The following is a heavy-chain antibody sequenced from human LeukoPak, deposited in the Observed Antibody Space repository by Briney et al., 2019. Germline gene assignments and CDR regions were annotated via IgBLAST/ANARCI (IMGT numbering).Heavy chain of an antibody. CDR2: IIPIFGTA. V-gene: IGHV1-69*13. Sequence: SVKVSCKASGGTFSRYAISWVRQAPGQGLEWMGGIIPIFGTANYAQKFQGRVTITADESTSTAYMELSSLRSEDTAVYYCARDVGGYSYGFDYWGQGTLVTVSS. CDR1: GGTFSRYA. D-gene: IGHD5-18*01. CDR3: ARDVGGYSYGFDY. J-gene: IGHJ4*02.